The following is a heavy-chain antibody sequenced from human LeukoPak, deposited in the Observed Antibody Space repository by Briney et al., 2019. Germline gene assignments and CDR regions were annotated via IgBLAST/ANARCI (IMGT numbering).Heavy chain of an antibody. J-gene: IGHJ3*02. CDR2: IYYSGST. V-gene: IGHV4-59*01. Sequence: SETLSLTCTVSGGSISSYYWSWIRQPPGKGLEWIGYIYYSGSTNYNPSLKSRVTMSVDTSKNQFSLKLSSVTAADTAVYYCARDNWYYYDSSGQDHDAFDIWGQGTMVTVSS. D-gene: IGHD3-22*01. CDR3: ARDNWYYYDSSGQDHDAFDI. CDR1: GGSISSYY.